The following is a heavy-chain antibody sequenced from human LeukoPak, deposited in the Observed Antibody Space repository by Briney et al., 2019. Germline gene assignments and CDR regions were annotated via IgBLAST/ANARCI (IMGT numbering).Heavy chain of an antibody. CDR2: FDPEDGET. CDR1: GYTLTELS. J-gene: IGHJ6*03. CDR3: ATSRRGYKLGYCSSTGCPGYMDV. V-gene: IGHV1-24*01. D-gene: IGHD2-2*01. Sequence: ASVKVTCEVSGYTLTELSMHWVRLAPGKGLEWMGGFDPEDGETIYAQKFQGRVTMTEDTSTDTAYMELSSLRSEDTAVYYCATSRRGYKLGYCSSTGCPGYMDVWGKGTTVTVSS.